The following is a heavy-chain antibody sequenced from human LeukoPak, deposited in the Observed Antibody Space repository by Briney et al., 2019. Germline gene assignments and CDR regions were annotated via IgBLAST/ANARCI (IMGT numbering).Heavy chain of an antibody. CDR2: INTNTGNP. Sequence: ASVKVSCKDSGYTFTSYAMNWVRQAPGQGLEWMGWINTNTGNPTYAQGFTGRFVFSLDTSVSTAYLQISSLKAEDTAVYYCARSYDYVWGSYRHIDYWGQGTLVTVSS. D-gene: IGHD3-16*02. CDR3: ARSYDYVWGSYRHIDY. CDR1: GYTFTSYA. V-gene: IGHV7-4-1*02. J-gene: IGHJ4*02.